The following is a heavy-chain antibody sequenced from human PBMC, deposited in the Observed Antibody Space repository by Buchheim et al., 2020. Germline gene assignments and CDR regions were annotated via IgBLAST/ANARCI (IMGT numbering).Heavy chain of an antibody. V-gene: IGHV4-4*02. D-gene: IGHD2-15*01. Sequence: QVQLQESGPGLVKPSGTLSLTCAVSGGPISSSNWWSWVRQPPGKGLEWIGEIYHSGSTNYNPSLKSRVNISVDKSKNQFSLKLSSVTAADTAVYYCARDRAGRSCSGGSCYSAHYYFDYWGQGTL. CDR2: IYHSGST. J-gene: IGHJ4*02. CDR3: ARDRAGRSCSGGSCYSAHYYFDY. CDR1: GGPISSSNW.